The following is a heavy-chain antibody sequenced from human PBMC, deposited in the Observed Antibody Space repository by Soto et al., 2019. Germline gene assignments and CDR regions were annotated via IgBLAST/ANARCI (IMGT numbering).Heavy chain of an antibody. CDR2: INHSGRT. Sequence: PSETLSLTCAVYGGSFSDYYWSWIRQAPGKGLEWIGEINHSGRTKYNPSLKSRLTISIDTSKNQFSLKLSSMTAADTTVDYCERRNGTTLDYWGQRGLVTVSS. J-gene: IGHJ4*02. D-gene: IGHD1-26*01. V-gene: IGHV4-34*01. CDR1: GGSFSDYY. CDR3: ERRNGTTLDY.